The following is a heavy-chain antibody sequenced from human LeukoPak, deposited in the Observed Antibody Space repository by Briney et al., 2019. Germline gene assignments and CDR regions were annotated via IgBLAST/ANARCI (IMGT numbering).Heavy chain of an antibody. D-gene: IGHD6-13*01. CDR2: ISSSSSYI. Sequence: PGGSLRLSCAASGFTFSSYSMNWVRQAPGKGLEWVSSISSSSSYIYYADSVKGRFTISRDNAKNSLYLQMNSLRAEDTAVYYCARGPLIAAAGTWWGQGTLVTVSS. CDR1: GFTFSSYS. J-gene: IGHJ4*02. V-gene: IGHV3-21*04. CDR3: ARGPLIAAAGTW.